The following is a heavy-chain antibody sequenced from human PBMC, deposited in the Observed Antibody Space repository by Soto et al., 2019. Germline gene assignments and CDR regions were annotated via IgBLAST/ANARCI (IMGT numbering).Heavy chain of an antibody. D-gene: IGHD3-3*01. V-gene: IGHV3-30*18. Sequence: GGSLRLSCAASGFTFSSYGMHWVRQAPGKGLEWVAAISYDGSNKYYADSVKGRFTISRDNSKNTLYLQMNSLRAEDTAVYYCAKDSRFLEWLSPRSPDYWGQGILVTVSS. CDR2: ISYDGSNK. CDR3: AKDSRFLEWLSPRSPDY. J-gene: IGHJ4*02. CDR1: GFTFSSYG.